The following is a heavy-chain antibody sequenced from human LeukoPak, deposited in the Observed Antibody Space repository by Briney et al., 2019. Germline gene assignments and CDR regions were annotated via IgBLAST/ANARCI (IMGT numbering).Heavy chain of an antibody. CDR3: AKDPYSSGWYYFDY. D-gene: IGHD6-19*01. J-gene: IGHJ4*02. CDR1: GFTFDDYA. Sequence: GRSLRLSCAASGFTFDDYAMHLVRQAPGKGLEWVSGISWNSGSIGYADSAKGRFTISRDNAKNSLYLQMNSLRAEDTALYYCAKDPYSSGWYYFDYWGQGTLVTVSS. CDR2: ISWNSGSI. V-gene: IGHV3-9*01.